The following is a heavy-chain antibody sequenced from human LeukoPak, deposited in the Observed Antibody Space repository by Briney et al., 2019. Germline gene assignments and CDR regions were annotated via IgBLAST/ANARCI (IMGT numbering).Heavy chain of an antibody. D-gene: IGHD2-15*01. J-gene: IGHJ4*02. CDR1: GGTFSTYA. V-gene: IGHV1-69*05. CDR2: IIPISGSA. Sequence: SVEVSCKASGGTFSTYAISWVRQAPGQGLEWMGGIIPISGSAKYTQKFQGRVTITTDESTNTAYMELRSLRSEDTAVYYCATTMGYLDYCSGGTCYSMLDWGQGTLVTVFS. CDR3: ATTMGYLDYCSGGTCYSMLD.